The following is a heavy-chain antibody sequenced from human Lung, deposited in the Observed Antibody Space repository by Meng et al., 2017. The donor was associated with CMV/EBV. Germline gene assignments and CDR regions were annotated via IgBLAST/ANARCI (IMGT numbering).Heavy chain of an antibody. CDR3: ARVGGCSGGGCYHRLFDY. D-gene: IGHD2-15*01. V-gene: IGHV4-30-4*01. CDR2: IYYTGST. Sequence: QVQLQESGPGLVKPSQTLSLTCTVSGGSISSGDYYWSWIRQPPGKGLEWIGYIYYTGSTYYNLSLKSRVIISVDTSKNQFSLKLNSVTAADTAVYYCARVGGCSGGGCYHRLFDYWGQGTLVTVSS. CDR1: GGSISSGDYY. J-gene: IGHJ4*02.